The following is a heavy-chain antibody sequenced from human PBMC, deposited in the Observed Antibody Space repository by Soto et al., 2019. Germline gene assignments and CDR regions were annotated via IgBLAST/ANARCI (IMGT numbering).Heavy chain of an antibody. CDR2: VSPTDGT. D-gene: IGHD1-26*01. V-gene: IGHV4-30-2*01. CDR3: DRGVSVGATHYFVY. Sequence: PSETLSLTCAVSADSISRGAYSWSWIRQPPGKGLEYIGYVSPTDGTYYNPSLRSRGTVSLDRSENQFSLTLSSVTAADTALYYGDRGVSVGATHYFVYWGQETRVTVTS. J-gene: IGHJ4*02. CDR1: ADSISRGAYS.